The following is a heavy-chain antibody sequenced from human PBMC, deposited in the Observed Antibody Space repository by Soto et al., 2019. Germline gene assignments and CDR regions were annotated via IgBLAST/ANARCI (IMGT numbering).Heavy chain of an antibody. CDR3: VKDSGYYYGSGSFVYGMDV. V-gene: IGHV3-64D*06. Sequence: QPGGSLRLSCSASGFTFGTYAMHWVRQAPGKGLEYISAISSSGDRTYYADSVKGRFTTSRDNSMNTLFLQLSSLRNDDTAVYYCVKDSGYYYGSGSFVYGMDVWGQGTTVTVSS. CDR1: GFTFGTYA. D-gene: IGHD3-10*01. J-gene: IGHJ6*02. CDR2: ISSSGDRT.